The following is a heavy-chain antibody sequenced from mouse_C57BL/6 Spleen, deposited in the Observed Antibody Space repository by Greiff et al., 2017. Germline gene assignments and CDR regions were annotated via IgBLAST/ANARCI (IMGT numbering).Heavy chain of an antibody. D-gene: IGHD1-1*01. CDR2: LSNLAYSI. Sequence: EVKLVESGGGLVQPGGSLKLSCAASGFTFSDYGMAWVRQAPRKGPEWVAFLSNLAYSIYYADTVTGRFTISRENAKNTLYLEMSSLRSEDTAMYYCARQDYGSSLWYFDVWGTGTTVTVSS. CDR3: ARQDYGSSLWYFDV. J-gene: IGHJ1*03. V-gene: IGHV5-15*01. CDR1: GFTFSDYG.